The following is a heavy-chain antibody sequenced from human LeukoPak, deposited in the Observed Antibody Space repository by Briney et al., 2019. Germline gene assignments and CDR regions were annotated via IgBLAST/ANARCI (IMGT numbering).Heavy chain of an antibody. V-gene: IGHV3-23*01. D-gene: IGHD6-13*01. CDR1: GFTFNNYA. Sequence: RAGGSLRLSCAASGFTFNNYAMSWVRQAPGKGLEWVSGISGSGGSTYYADSVKGRFTISRDNSKNTLYLQMNSLRAEDTAVYYCARFSSSRAGGGMDVWGQGTTVTVSS. CDR2: ISGSGGST. CDR3: ARFSSSRAGGGMDV. J-gene: IGHJ6*02.